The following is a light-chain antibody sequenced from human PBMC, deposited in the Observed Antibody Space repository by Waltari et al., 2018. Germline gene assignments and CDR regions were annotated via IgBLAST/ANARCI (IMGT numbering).Light chain of an antibody. J-gene: IGLJ2*01. CDR1: TSNIGNNG. CDR3: AAWDDGLSGLV. Sequence: QSVLTQPPSVSAAPRQRVTMSCSGSTSNIGNNGVSWYQQVPGQAPELLIYYDDLLPSGVSDRCSCSKSGTSASLAISGLQSEDAAVYYCAAWDDGLSGLVFGGGTQLTVL. V-gene: IGLV1-36*01. CDR2: YDD.